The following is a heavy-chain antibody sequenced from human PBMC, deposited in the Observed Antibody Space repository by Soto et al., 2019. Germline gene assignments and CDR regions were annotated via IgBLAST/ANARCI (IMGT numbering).Heavy chain of an antibody. CDR3: ARDRPYYYDSSGYYCFDY. Sequence: ASLKVSCKASGYTFTSYGISWVRQAPGQGLEWMGWISAYNGNTNYAQKLQGRVTMTTDTSTSTAYMELRSLRSDDTAVYYCARDRPYYYDSSGYYCFDYWGQGTLVTVSS. J-gene: IGHJ4*02. CDR1: GYTFTSYG. CDR2: ISAYNGNT. D-gene: IGHD3-22*01. V-gene: IGHV1-18*01.